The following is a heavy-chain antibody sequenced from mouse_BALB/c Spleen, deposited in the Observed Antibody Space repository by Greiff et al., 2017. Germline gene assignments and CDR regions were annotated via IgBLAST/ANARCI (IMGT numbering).Heavy chain of an antibody. V-gene: IGHV5-17*02. J-gene: IGHJ2*01. CDR1: GFTFSSFG. CDR3: ARGARFDD. CDR2: ISSGSSTI. Sequence: EVQVVESGGGLVQPGGSRKLSCAASGFTFSSFGMHWVRQAPEKGLEWVAYISSGSSTIDYTDTVKGHFTISRDKPKNTLFLQLTSLRSEDTAVYYCARGARFDDWGQGTTLTVSS.